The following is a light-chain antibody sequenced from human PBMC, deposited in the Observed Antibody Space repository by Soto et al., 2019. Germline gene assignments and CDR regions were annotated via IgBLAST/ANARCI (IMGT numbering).Light chain of an antibody. V-gene: IGKV3-11*01. CDR2: DAS. J-gene: IGKJ5*01. Sequence: IVLTHSPGTLSLSHGERATLSCRASQSVSSYLAWYQQKPGQAPRPLIYDASNRATGIPARFSGSGSGTDFTLTISSLEPEDFAVYYCQQYSKWPITSGQVALLAVK. CDR1: QSVSSY. CDR3: QQYSKWPIT.